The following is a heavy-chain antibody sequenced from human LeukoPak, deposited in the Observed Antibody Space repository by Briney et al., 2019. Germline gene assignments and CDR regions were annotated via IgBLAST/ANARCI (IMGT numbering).Heavy chain of an antibody. V-gene: IGHV1-2*02. D-gene: IGHD3-22*01. CDR1: GYTFTDYY. CDR3: AREGLGDSSGYHHAFDI. Sequence: ASVKVSCKASGYTFTDYYMHWVRQAPGQGLEWMGWINPYSGGTNYAQKFQGRVTMTRDTSIGTAYMELSRLKSDDTAVYYCAREGLGDSSGYHHAFDIWGQGTMVTVSS. CDR2: INPYSGGT. J-gene: IGHJ3*02.